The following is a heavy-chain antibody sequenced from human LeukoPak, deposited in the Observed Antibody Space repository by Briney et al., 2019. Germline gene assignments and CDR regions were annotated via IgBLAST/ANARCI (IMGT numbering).Heavy chain of an antibody. Sequence: GGSLRLSCAASGFIFSDHYINWMRQAPGKGLEWISYISGRGDSVYYADSVKGRFTISRDNAEKSLFLQMNSLRVEDTAVYYRASGSVPDYWGQGTLVTVSS. V-gene: IGHV3-11*04. J-gene: IGHJ4*02. CDR2: ISGRGDSV. CDR1: GFIFSDHY. D-gene: IGHD3-10*01. CDR3: ASGSVPDY.